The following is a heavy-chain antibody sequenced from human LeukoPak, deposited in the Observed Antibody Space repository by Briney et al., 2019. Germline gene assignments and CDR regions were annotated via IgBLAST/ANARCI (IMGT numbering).Heavy chain of an antibody. J-gene: IGHJ3*02. V-gene: IGHV1-18*01. CDR2: ISAYNGNT. CDR1: GYTFTSYG. Sequence: ASVKVSCKASGYTFTSYGISWVRQAPGQGLEWKGWISAYNGNTNYAQKLQGRVTMTTDTSTSTAYMELRSLRSDDTAVYYCARDYDFWSGPGAFDIWGQGTMVTVSS. D-gene: IGHD3-3*01. CDR3: ARDYDFWSGPGAFDI.